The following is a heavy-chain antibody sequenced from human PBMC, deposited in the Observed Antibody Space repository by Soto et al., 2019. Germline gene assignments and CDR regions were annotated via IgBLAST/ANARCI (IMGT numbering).Heavy chain of an antibody. J-gene: IGHJ4*02. CDR1: GGSFNSNY. CDR2: INHSGST. V-gene: IGHV4-34*01. D-gene: IGHD6-19*01. CDR3: LSARFDY. Sequence: SETLSLTCVVHGGSFNSNYWTWVRQPPGKGLEWIGEINHSGSTNYNASLKGRVTISVDTSKKQFSLNLSSVTAADTAVYYCLSARFDYRGQGTLVTVSS.